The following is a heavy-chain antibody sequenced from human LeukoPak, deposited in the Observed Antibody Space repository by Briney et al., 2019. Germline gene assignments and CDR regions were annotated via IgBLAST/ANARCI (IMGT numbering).Heavy chain of an antibody. CDR3: ARIPTDYYDSSLFPFDY. V-gene: IGHV1-2*02. J-gene: IGHJ4*02. D-gene: IGHD3-22*01. CDR2: INPNSGGT. Sequence: VASVKVSCKASGYTFTGYYMHWVRQAPGQGLEWMGWINPNSGGTNYGQKFQGRVTMTRDTSISTAYMELSRLRSDDTAVYYCARIPTDYYDSSLFPFDYWGQGTLVTVSS. CDR1: GYTFTGYY.